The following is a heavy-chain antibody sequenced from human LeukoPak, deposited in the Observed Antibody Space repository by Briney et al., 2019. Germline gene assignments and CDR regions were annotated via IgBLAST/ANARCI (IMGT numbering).Heavy chain of an antibody. CDR2: IYYSGST. CDR3: ARQSSYYYYYMDV. Sequence: SETLSLTCTVSGGSISSYYWSWIRQPPGKGLEWIGYIYYSGSTNYNPSLKSRVTISVDTSKNQLSLKLSSVTAADTAVYYCARQSSYYYYYMDVWGKGTTVTVSS. CDR1: GGSISSYY. V-gene: IGHV4-59*01. J-gene: IGHJ6*03.